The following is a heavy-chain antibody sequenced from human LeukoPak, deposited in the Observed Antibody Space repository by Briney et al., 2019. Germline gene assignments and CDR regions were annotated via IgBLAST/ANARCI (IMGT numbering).Heavy chain of an antibody. D-gene: IGHD2-15*01. J-gene: IGHJ3*02. CDR2: IYYSGST. Sequence: SETLFLTCTVSGDSINSDYWNWIRQPPGKELEWIGFIYYSGSTNYNPSLKSRVTISVDASRNHFSLKLNSVTAADTAVYYCARRMKLASKGDAFDIWGQGTMVTVSS. V-gene: IGHV4-59*08. CDR1: GDSINSDY. CDR3: ARRMKLASKGDAFDI.